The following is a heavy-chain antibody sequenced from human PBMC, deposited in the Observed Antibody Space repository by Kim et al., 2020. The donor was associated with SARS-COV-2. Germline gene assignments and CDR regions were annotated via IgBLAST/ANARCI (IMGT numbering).Heavy chain of an antibody. D-gene: IGHD2-2*01. CDR3: ARDYCSSTSCFNFDY. CDR1: GFTFSSYG. Sequence: GGSLRLSCVASGFTFSSYGMHWVRQAPGKGLEWVAVIWYDGSNKYYADSVKGRFTISRDNSKNTLYLQMNSLRAEDTAVYYCARDYCSSTSCFNFDYWGQGTLVTVSS. J-gene: IGHJ4*02. V-gene: IGHV3-33*01. CDR2: IWYDGSNK.